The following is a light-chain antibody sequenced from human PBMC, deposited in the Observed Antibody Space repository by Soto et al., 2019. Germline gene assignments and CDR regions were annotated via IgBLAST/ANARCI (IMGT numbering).Light chain of an antibody. V-gene: IGKV1-5*01. CDR1: QSISQW. J-gene: IGKJ1*01. Sequence: DIQRTQSPSTLSASVGDRVAITFRASQSISQWVAWYQQKPGRAPELLIYDASKLKSGVPSRFSGSGSGTEFSLTITSLQPDDSAMYYCQQYNGYSWTFGRGTKVDIK. CDR2: DAS. CDR3: QQYNGYSWT.